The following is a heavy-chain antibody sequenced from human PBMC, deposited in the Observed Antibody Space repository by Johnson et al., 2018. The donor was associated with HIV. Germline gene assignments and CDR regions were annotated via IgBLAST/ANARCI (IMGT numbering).Heavy chain of an antibody. D-gene: IGHD5-18*01. CDR1: GFTLSSHG. V-gene: IGHV3-33*01. CDR2: MWYDGSHL. Sequence: QVQLVESGGGVVQPGRSLTLSCAASGFTLSSHGIHWVRQAPGKGLEWVAIMWYDGSHLGCADSVKDRFTISRDVSKNTVYLQMSSLKPEDTAVYYCTRDRIQIGSYVGTFDTWGPGALVTVSS. J-gene: IGHJ3*02. CDR3: TRDRIQIGSYVGTFDT.